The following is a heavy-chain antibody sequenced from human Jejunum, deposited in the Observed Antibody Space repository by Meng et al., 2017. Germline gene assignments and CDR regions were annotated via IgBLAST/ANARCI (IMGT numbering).Heavy chain of an antibody. CDR1: GFSFSVLD. CDR2: ISGRGSAI. V-gene: IGHV3-11*01. CDR3: ARDHLPFGWFDP. J-gene: IGHJ5*02. D-gene: IGHD3-16*01. Sequence: QVVVVGFGGGLFKPGCVLMLACAASGFSFSVLDMTWIRQATGKGLECVAYISGRGSAIYYADSVRGRFIISRDNAKNSVDLQMNSLRAEDTAVYYCARDHLPFGWFDPWGQGTLVTVSS.